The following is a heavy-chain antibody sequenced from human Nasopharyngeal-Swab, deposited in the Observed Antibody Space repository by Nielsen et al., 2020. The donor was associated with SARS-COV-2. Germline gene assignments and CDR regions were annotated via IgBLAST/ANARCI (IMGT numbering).Heavy chain of an antibody. CDR1: GGSFSGYY. Sequence: SETLSLTCAVYGGSFSGYYWSWIRQPPGKGLEWIGEINHSGSTNYNLSLKSRVTISVDTSKNQFSLKLSSVTAADTAVYYCARHDYSNYNWGQGTLVTVSS. V-gene: IGHV4-34*01. CDR2: INHSGST. J-gene: IGHJ4*02. D-gene: IGHD4-11*01. CDR3: ARHDYSNYN.